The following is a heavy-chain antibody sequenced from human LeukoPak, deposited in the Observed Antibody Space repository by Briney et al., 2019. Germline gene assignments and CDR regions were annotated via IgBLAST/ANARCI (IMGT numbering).Heavy chain of an antibody. V-gene: IGHV3-7*03. D-gene: IGHD3-3*01. CDR1: GFTLSSRW. Sequence: GGSLRLSCVVSGFTLSSRWMMWVRQAPGKGLEWMTNINRDGSEKNYVDSVKGRFAITRDNAENSLYLQMNSLKVEDTAIYYCATYDSWSGYNIAYWGQGTLVTVSS. CDR2: INRDGSEK. J-gene: IGHJ4*02. CDR3: ATYDSWSGYNIAY.